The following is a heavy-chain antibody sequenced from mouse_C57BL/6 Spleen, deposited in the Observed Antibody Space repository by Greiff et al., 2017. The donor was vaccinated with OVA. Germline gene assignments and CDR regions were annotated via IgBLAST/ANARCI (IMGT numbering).Heavy chain of an antibody. J-gene: IGHJ2*01. CDR3: ARTHYYGSSNYFDY. Sequence: EVQLVESGGGLVKPGGSLKLSCAASGFTFSDYGMHWVRQAPEKGLEWVAYISSGSSTIYYADTVKGRFTISRDNAKNTLFLQMTSLRSEDTAMYYCARTHYYGSSNYFDYWGQGTTLTVSS. V-gene: IGHV5-17*01. CDR1: GFTFSDYG. CDR2: ISSGSSTI. D-gene: IGHD1-1*01.